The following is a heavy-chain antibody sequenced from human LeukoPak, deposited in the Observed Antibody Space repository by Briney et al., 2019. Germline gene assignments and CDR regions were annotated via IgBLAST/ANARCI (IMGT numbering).Heavy chain of an antibody. CDR1: GFTFGSYA. CDR3: ARVARGVYSSSWYASALHK. Sequence: GGSLRLSCAASGFTFGSYAMHWVRQAPGKGLEWVAVISYDGSNKYYADSVKGRFTISRDNSKNTLYLQMNSLRAEDTAVYYCARVARGVYSSSWYASALHKWGQGTLVAVSS. V-gene: IGHV3-30-3*01. J-gene: IGHJ4*02. CDR2: ISYDGSNK. D-gene: IGHD6-13*01.